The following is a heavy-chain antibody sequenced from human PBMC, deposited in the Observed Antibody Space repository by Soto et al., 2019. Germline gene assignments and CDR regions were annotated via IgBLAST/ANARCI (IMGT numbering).Heavy chain of an antibody. CDR3: TRDASRDSSARGWFDP. V-gene: IGHV3-21*01. J-gene: IGHJ5*02. CDR1: GFTFRSFT. CDR2: ISSNSAYI. Sequence: GGSLRLSCAASGFTFRSFTMNWVRQAPGKGLEWVSTISSNSAYIYYTDALRGRFTISRDNTKDSLHLQMNSLRAEDTAVYYCTRDASRDSSARGWFDPWGPGTLVTVSS. D-gene: IGHD6-13*01.